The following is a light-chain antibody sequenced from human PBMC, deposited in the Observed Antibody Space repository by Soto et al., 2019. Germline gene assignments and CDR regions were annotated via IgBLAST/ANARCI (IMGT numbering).Light chain of an antibody. CDR2: DTV. CDR1: TGAVTSGHY. CDR3: MLSYNAAGV. J-gene: IGLJ2*01. V-gene: IGLV7-46*01. Sequence: QAVGTQEPSLTVSPGGTVTDTCGSTTGAVTSGHYPYWFQQKPGQAPRTLIYDTVNRESWTPARFSGSLLGGKAALTLSGAQPEDEAEYYCMLSYNAAGVLGGATKLTVL.